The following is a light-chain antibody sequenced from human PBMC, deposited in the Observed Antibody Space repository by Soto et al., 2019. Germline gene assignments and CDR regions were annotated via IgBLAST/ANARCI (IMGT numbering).Light chain of an antibody. V-gene: IGKV1-39*01. CDR1: QSISSY. CDR2: AAS. J-gene: IGKJ5*01. CDR3: QQSYSTPPT. Sequence: DIQMTQSPSSLSASVGDRVTITCRASQSISSYLNWYQQKPGKAPKLLIYAASSLQSGVTSRFSGSGSGTDLTLTISSLQPEDFATYYCQQSYSTPPTFGQGTRLEIK.